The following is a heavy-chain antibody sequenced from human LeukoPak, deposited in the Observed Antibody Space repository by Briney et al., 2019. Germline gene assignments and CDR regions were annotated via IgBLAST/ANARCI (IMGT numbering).Heavy chain of an antibody. V-gene: IGHV1-46*01. CDR2: INPSGGST. D-gene: IGHD6-13*01. Sequence: ASVKVSCKASGYTFTSCYMHWVRQAPGQGLEWMGIINPSGGSTSYAQKFQGRVTMTRDTSTSTVYMELSSLRSEDTAVYYCAREGAIAAARNLLFDYWGQGTLVTVSS. J-gene: IGHJ4*02. CDR3: AREGAIAAARNLLFDY. CDR1: GYTFTSCY.